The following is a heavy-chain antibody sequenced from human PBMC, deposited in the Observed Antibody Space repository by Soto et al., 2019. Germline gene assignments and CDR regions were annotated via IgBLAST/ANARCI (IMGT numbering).Heavy chain of an antibody. D-gene: IGHD2-8*01. Sequence: VKVSCKASGGTFSSYAISWVRQAPGQGLEWMGGIIPIFGTANYAQKFQGRVTITADESTSTAYMELSSLRSEDTAVYYCARDSVLMVYAHYYYYGMDVWCQGTTVTVSS. V-gene: IGHV1-69*13. CDR1: GGTFSSYA. J-gene: IGHJ6*02. CDR3: ARDSVLMVYAHYYYYGMDV. CDR2: IIPIFGTA.